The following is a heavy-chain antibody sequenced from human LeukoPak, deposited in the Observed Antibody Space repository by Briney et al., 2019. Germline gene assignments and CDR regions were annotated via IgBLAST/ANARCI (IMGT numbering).Heavy chain of an antibody. V-gene: IGHV1-2*02. D-gene: IGHD2-2*01. CDR2: INPKNGGT. J-gene: IGHJ4*02. Sequence: ASVKVSCKASGYTFTGYYIHWVRQVPGQGFEWMGWINPKNGGTNYAQRFQGRVTMTRDTSTYTAYMELSRLRSDDTAVYYCARVVVPAAMRADYWGQGTLVTVSS. CDR1: GYTFTGYY. CDR3: ARVVVPAAMRADY.